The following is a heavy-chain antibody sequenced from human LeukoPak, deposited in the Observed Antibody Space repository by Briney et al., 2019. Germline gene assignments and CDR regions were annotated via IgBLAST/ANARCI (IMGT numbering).Heavy chain of an antibody. D-gene: IGHD3-3*01. Sequence: GGSLRLSCAASGLTFSNYAMSWVRQAPGKGLEWVSGISDSGGSTYYADSVKGRFTISRDNAKNSLYLQMDRLRADDTAVYYCTRGFWSGKSDSFDVWGQGTMVTVAA. CDR1: GLTFSNYA. J-gene: IGHJ3*01. CDR2: ISDSGGST. CDR3: TRGFWSGKSDSFDV. V-gene: IGHV3-23*01.